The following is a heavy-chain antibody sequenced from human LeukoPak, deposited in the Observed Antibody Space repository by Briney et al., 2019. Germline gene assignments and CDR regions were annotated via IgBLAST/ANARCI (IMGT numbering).Heavy chain of an antibody. D-gene: IGHD3-22*01. V-gene: IGHV3-20*04. Sequence: TGGSLRLSCAASGFTFDDYGMSWARPAPGKGLEWVSGINWNSGSIGYADSVKGRFTISRDNAKNSLYLQMNSLRAEDTALYYCAKDKWSYYDSSGYPDYWGQGTLVTVSS. CDR3: AKDKWSYYDSSGYPDY. CDR2: INWNSGSI. CDR1: GFTFDDYG. J-gene: IGHJ4*02.